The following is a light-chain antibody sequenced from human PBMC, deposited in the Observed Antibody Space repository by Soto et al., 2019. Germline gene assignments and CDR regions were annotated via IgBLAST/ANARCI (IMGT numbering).Light chain of an antibody. Sequence: DIQMTQSPSTLSASVGDRVTITCRASQSISSWLAWYQQKPGKAPKLLIYGASSLEGGVPSRFSGSGSGTEFTLTISSLQPDDFATYYCQQYNSYSPWTFGQGTKVDI. V-gene: IGKV1-5*01. J-gene: IGKJ1*01. CDR3: QQYNSYSPWT. CDR1: QSISSW. CDR2: GAS.